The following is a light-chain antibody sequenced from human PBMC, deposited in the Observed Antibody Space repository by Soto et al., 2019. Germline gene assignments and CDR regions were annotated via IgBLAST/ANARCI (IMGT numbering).Light chain of an antibody. V-gene: IGLV2-11*01. CDR3: CSFAGSYSYV. J-gene: IGLJ1*01. Sequence: QSVLTPPRSVSASPGQSVTISCTGTSSDVGRYDYVSWYQQHPGKAPKLIVYDVTERPSGVPDRFSGSKSGNTASLTISGLQAEGEADYSCCSFAGSYSYVFGTGTKVTVL. CDR1: SSDVGRYDY. CDR2: DVT.